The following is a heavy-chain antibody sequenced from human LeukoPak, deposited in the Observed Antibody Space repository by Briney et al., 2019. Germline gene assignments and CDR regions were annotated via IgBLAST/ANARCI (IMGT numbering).Heavy chain of an antibody. V-gene: IGHV1-8*01. Sequence: ASVKVSCKASGYTFTSYDINWVRQATGQGLEWMGWMNPNSGNTGYAQNFQGRVTMTRNTSISTAYMELSSLRSEDTAVYYCARSPHDSGRAFDIWGQGTMVTVSS. D-gene: IGHD2-21*02. CDR2: MNPNSGNT. CDR1: GYTFTSYD. J-gene: IGHJ3*02. CDR3: ARSPHDSGRAFDI.